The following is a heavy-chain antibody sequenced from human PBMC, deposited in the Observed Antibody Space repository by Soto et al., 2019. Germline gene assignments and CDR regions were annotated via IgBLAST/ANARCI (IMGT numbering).Heavy chain of an antibody. CDR1: GFTFSSYA. Sequence: GGSLRLSCAASGFTFSSYAMSGVRQAPGKGLEWVSAISGSGGSTYYADSVKGRFTISRDNSKNTLYLQRNSLRAEDTAVYYCASHSGSYDAFDIWGQGTMVTVSS. D-gene: IGHD1-26*01. CDR3: ASHSGSYDAFDI. CDR2: ISGSGGST. J-gene: IGHJ3*02. V-gene: IGHV3-23*01.